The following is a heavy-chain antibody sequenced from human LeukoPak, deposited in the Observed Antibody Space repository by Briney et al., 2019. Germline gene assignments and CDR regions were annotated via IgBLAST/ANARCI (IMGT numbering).Heavy chain of an antibody. CDR2: TYYRSKWYN. V-gene: IGHV6-1*01. CDR1: GDSVSSNSAA. CDR3: ARGNSGYEDYYYYYMDV. J-gene: IGHJ6*03. D-gene: IGHD5-12*01. Sequence: SQTLSLTCAISGDSVSSNSAAWNWITQSPSRGLEWLGRTYYRSKWYNDYAVSVKSRITINPDTSKNQFSLQLNSVTPEDTAVYYCARGNSGYEDYYYYYMDVWGKGTTVTVSS.